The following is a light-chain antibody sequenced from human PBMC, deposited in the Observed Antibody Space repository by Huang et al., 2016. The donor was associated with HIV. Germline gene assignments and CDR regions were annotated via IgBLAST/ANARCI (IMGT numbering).Light chain of an antibody. V-gene: IGKV1-39*01. CDR2: AAS. Sequence: DIQVTQSPSSLSASVGDRITITCRTSQSIRTYLNWYQQKPGKAPELLIYAASSLTSGVPSRFGGSGSGTDFTLSISILQPEDFATYHCQQSYTTPWTFGQGTRVEI. CDR3: QQSYTTPWT. CDR1: QSIRTY. J-gene: IGKJ1*01.